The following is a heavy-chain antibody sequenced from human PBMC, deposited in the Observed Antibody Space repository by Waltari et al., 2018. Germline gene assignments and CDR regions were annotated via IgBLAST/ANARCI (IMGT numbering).Heavy chain of an antibody. CDR3: ARGNVAAAGETRPYDAFDI. D-gene: IGHD6-13*01. CDR1: GGTFSSYA. J-gene: IGHJ3*02. CDR2: IIPILGTA. V-gene: IGHV1-69*05. Sequence: QVQLVQSGAEVKKPGSSVKVSCKASGGTFSSYAITWVRQAPGQGLEWMGGIIPILGTANYAQKFQGRVTITTDESTSTAYMELSSLRSEDTAVYYCARGNVAAAGETRPYDAFDIWGQGTMVTVSS.